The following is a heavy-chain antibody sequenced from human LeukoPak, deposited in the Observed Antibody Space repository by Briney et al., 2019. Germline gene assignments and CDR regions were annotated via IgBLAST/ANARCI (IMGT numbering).Heavy chain of an antibody. CDR3: ARRIAVAGTDY. CDR1: GFTFSSYA. D-gene: IGHD6-19*01. J-gene: IGHJ4*02. Sequence: GGSLRLSCAASGFTFSSYAMHWLRQAPGKGLEWVAVISYDGSNKYYADSMKGRFTISRDNSKNTLYLQMNSLRAEDTAVYYCARRIAVAGTDYWGQGTLVTVSS. V-gene: IGHV3-30*01. CDR2: ISYDGSNK.